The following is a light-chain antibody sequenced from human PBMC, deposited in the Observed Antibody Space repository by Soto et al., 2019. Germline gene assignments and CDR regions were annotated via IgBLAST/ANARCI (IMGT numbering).Light chain of an antibody. CDR3: QQRNNWPST. V-gene: IGKV3-11*01. CDR1: QSISYS. CDR2: DVS. J-gene: IGKJ5*01. Sequence: EVVLTQSPATLSLSTRERVTLSCTASQSISYSLAWYQHKPGQAPRLLIYDVSNRAAGIPARFSGSGSGTDFTLTISNLEPEDFAVYYCQQRNNWPSTFGQGTRLEIK.